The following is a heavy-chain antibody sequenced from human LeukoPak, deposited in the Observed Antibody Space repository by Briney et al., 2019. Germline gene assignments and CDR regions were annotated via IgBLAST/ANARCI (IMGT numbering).Heavy chain of an antibody. CDR2: IYTSGST. D-gene: IGHD6-13*01. V-gene: IGHV4-4*07. J-gene: IGHJ5*02. CDR1: GGSISSYY. CDR3: ARDPTGIAAAGTGNWFDP. Sequence: PSETLSLTCTVSGGSISSYYWSWIRQPAGKGLEWTGRIYTSGSTNYNPSLKSRVTMSVDTSKNQFSLKLSSVTAADTAVYYCARDPTGIAAAGTGNWFDPLGQGTLVTVSS.